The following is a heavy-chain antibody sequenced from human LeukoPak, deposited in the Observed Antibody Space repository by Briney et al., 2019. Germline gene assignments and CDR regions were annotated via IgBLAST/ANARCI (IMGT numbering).Heavy chain of an antibody. V-gene: IGHV4-39*07. Sequence: SETLSLTCTVSGGSISSNSYLWGWIRQPPGKGLEWIGSIYYSGSTYYNPSLKSRVTISVDTSKNQFSLKLSSVTAADTAVYYCARGRERWLHYDHWGQGTLVTVSS. J-gene: IGHJ4*02. CDR2: IYYSGST. D-gene: IGHD5-24*01. CDR3: ARGRERWLHYDH. CDR1: GGSISSNSYL.